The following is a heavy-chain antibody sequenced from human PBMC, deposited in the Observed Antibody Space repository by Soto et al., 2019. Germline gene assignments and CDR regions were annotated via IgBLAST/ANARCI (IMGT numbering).Heavy chain of an antibody. CDR3: ARAFFGATADYYYYGMDV. D-gene: IGHD3-10*01. CDR2: ISYDGSNK. V-gene: IGHV3-30-3*01. CDR1: GFTFSSYA. Sequence: GGSLRLSCAASGFTFSSYAMHWVRQAPGKGLEWVAVISYDGSNKYYADSVKGRFTISRDNSKNTLYLQMNSLRAEDTAVYYCARAFFGATADYYYYGMDVWGQGTTVTVS. J-gene: IGHJ6*02.